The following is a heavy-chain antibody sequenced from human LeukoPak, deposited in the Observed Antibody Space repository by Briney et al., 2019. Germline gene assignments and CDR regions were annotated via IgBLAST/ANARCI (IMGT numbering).Heavy chain of an antibody. V-gene: IGHV2-70*11. Sequence: ESGPTLVNPTQTLTLTCTFSGFSLSTSGMCVSWIRQPPGKALEWLARIDWDDDKYYSTSLKTRLIISKDTSKNQVVLTMTNMDPVDTATYYRARIRSTSCYGDVWGQGTTVTVSS. CDR2: IDWDDDK. D-gene: IGHD2-2*01. CDR1: GFSLSTSGMC. J-gene: IGHJ6*02. CDR3: ARIRSTSCYGDV.